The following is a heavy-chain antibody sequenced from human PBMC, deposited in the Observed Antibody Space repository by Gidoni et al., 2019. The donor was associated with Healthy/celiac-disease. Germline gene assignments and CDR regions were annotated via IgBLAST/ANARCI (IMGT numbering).Heavy chain of an antibody. V-gene: IGHV1-69*01. J-gene: IGHJ4*02. Sequence: QVQLVQSGAEVTKPGSSVKVSCKASGGTFSSYAISWVRQAPGQGLEGMGGIIPTFGTANYAQKFQGRVTITADESTRTAYMELSSVRSEDTAVYYCARASSLIGGQGYFDYWGQGTLVTVSS. CDR3: ARASSLIGGQGYFDY. CDR1: GGTFSSYA. CDR2: IIPTFGTA.